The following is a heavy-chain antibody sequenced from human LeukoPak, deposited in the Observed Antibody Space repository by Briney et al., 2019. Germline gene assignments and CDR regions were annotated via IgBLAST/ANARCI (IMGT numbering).Heavy chain of an antibody. V-gene: IGHV4-30-4*08. J-gene: IGHJ3*02. CDR3: AREGVTTGGAFDI. CDR2: IYYSGST. CDR1: GGSFSGYY. Sequence: SETLSLTCAVYGGSFSGYYWSWIRQPPGKGLEWIGYIYYSGSTYYNPSLKSRVTISVDTSKNQFSLKLSSVTAADTAVYYCAREGVTTGGAFDIWGQGTMVTVSS. D-gene: IGHD4-11*01.